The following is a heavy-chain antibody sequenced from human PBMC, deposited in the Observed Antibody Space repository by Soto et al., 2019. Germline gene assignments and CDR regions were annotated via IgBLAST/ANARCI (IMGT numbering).Heavy chain of an antibody. CDR3: AKSSSYYDFWSGYGE. D-gene: IGHD3-3*01. CDR2: ISGSGGST. V-gene: IGHV3-23*01. J-gene: IGHJ4*02. CDR1: GFTFSSYA. Sequence: EVQLLESGGGLVQPGGSMRLSCAASGFTFSSYAMSWVRQAPGKGLEWVSAISGSGGSTYYADSAKGRFTISRDNSKNTLYLQMNSLRAEDTAVYYCAKSSSYYDFWSGYGEWGQGTLVTVSS.